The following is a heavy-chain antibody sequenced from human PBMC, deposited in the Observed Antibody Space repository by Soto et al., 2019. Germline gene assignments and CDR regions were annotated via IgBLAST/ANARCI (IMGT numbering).Heavy chain of an antibody. V-gene: IGHV3-30-3*01. J-gene: IGHJ6*02. CDR1: GFTFSSYA. Sequence: QVQLVESGGGVVQPGRSLRLSCAASGFTFSSYAMHWVRQAPGKGLEWVAVISYDGSNKYYADSVKGRFTISRDNSKNTLYLQMNSLRAEDTAVYYCARALTPYYYYVMDVWGQGTTVTVSS. CDR3: ARALTPYYYYVMDV. CDR2: ISYDGSNK.